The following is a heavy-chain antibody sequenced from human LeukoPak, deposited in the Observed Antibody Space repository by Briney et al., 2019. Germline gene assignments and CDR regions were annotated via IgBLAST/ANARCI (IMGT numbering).Heavy chain of an antibody. CDR2: ISGYNGNT. CDR3: ARDSRYCSGGSCYWDY. D-gene: IGHD2-15*01. CDR1: GYTFITYG. V-gene: IGHV1-18*01. J-gene: IGHJ4*02. Sequence: ASVKVSCKASGYTFITYGISWVRQAPGQGLEWMGWISGYNGNTNYAQKLQGRVTMTTDTSTSTAYMELSSLRSEDTAVYYCARDSRYCSGGSCYWDYWGQGTLVTVSS.